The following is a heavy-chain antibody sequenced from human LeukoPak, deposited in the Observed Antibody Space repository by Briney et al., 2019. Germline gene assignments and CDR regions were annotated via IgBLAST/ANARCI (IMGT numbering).Heavy chain of an antibody. V-gene: IGHV3-73*01. J-gene: IGHJ4*02. CDR1: GFTFSGSA. D-gene: IGHD2-2*03. CDR3: TRWIIGRPDD. CDR2: IRSKANSYAT. Sequence: GGSLRLSCAASGFTFSGSAMHWVRQASGKGLEWVGRIRSKANSYATAYAASVKGRFTISRDDSKNTAYLQMNSLKTEDTAVYYWTRWIIGRPDDWGQGTLVTVSS.